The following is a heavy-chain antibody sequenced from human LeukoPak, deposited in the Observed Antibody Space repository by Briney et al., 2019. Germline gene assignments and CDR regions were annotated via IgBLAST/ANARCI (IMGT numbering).Heavy chain of an antibody. Sequence: GGSLRLSCAASGFTFSSYSMNWVRQAPGKGLEWVSSISSSSSYIYYADSVKGRFTISRDNAKNSLYLQMNGLRAEDTAVYYCAREIQSGSYPSFDYWGQRTLVTVSS. D-gene: IGHD1-26*01. CDR2: ISSSSSYI. J-gene: IGHJ4*02. V-gene: IGHV3-21*01. CDR3: AREIQSGSYPSFDY. CDR1: GFTFSSYS.